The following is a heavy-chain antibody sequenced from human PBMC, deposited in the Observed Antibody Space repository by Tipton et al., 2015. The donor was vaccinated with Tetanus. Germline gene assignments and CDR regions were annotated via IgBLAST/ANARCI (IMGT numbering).Heavy chain of an antibody. V-gene: IGHV3-30-3*01. CDR2: ISYDGSNK. Sequence: SLRLSCAASGFTFSSYAMHWVRQAPGKGLEWVAVISYDGSNKYYADSVKGRFTISRDNSKNTLYLQMNSLRAEDTAVYYCARGMVRGSHDHDAFDIWGQGTMVTVSS. D-gene: IGHD4/OR15-4a*01. CDR3: ARGMVRGSHDHDAFDI. J-gene: IGHJ3*02. CDR1: GFTFSSYA.